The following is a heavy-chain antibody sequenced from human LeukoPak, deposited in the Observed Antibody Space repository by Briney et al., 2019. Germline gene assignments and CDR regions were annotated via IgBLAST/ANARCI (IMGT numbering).Heavy chain of an antibody. CDR1: GGSISSYY. CDR2: IYYSGST. D-gene: IGHD4-23*01. J-gene: IGHJ4*02. V-gene: IGHV4-59*08. Sequence: SETLSLTCTVSGGSISSYYWSWIRQAPGKGLEWIGYIYYSGSTYYNPSLKSRVTISVDTSKNQFSLKLSSVTAADTAVYYCARGADYGGNSYFEDYWGQGTLVTVSS. CDR3: ARGADYGGNSYFEDY.